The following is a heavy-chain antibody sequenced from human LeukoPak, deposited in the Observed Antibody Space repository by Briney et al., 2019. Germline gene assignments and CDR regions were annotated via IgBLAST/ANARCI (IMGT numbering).Heavy chain of an antibody. J-gene: IGHJ6*03. Sequence: GGSLRLSCAASGFTFSSYAMHWVRQAPGKGLEWVAVISYDGSNKYYADSVKGRFTISRDNSKNTLYLQMNSLRAEDTAVYYCARACRYSYGYYYYYMDVWGKGTTVTVSS. CDR3: ARACRYSYGYYYYYMDV. CDR2: ISYDGSNK. V-gene: IGHV3-30*04. D-gene: IGHD5-18*01. CDR1: GFTFSSYA.